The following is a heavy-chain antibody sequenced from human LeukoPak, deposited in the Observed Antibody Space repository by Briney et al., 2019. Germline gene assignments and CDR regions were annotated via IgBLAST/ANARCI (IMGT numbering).Heavy chain of an antibody. CDR3: AAGPWELDF. J-gene: IGHJ4*02. CDR1: GVSINTYY. CDR2: IYNGGNT. Sequence: SETLSLTCTVSGVSINTYYASWIRQAPGKGLEFIGFIYNGGNTNYNPSLKSRATISVDTSNNQFSLRLTSVTAADTAMYYCAAGPWELDFWGQGTLVSVSS. V-gene: IGHV4-4*09. D-gene: IGHD1-26*01.